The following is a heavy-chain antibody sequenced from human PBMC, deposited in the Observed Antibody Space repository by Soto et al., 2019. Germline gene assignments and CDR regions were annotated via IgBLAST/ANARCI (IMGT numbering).Heavy chain of an antibody. V-gene: IGHV3-53*01. CDR3: ARGRSYDSSGYYSF. D-gene: IGHD3-22*01. CDR2: IYSGGST. CDR1: GFTVSSNY. J-gene: IGHJ4*02. Sequence: PGGSLRLSXAASGFTVSSNYMSWVRQAPGKGLEWVSVIYSGGSTYYADSVKGRFTISRDNSKNTLYLQMNSLRAEDMAVYYCARGRSYDSSGYYSFWGQGTLVTVSS.